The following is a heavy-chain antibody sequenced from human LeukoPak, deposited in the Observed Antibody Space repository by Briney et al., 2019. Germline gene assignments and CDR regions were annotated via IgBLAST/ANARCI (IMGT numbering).Heavy chain of an antibody. Sequence: GGSLRLSCAASGFTFSSCAMSWVRQAPGKGLEWVSVNSGSGGGTYYADSVKGRFTISRDNSKNTLYLQMNSLRAEDTAIYYCAKDAGPQQLVFFDSWGQGTLVAVSS. CDR1: GFTFSSCA. V-gene: IGHV3-23*01. CDR2: NSGSGGGT. J-gene: IGHJ4*02. CDR3: AKDAGPQQLVFFDS. D-gene: IGHD6-6*01.